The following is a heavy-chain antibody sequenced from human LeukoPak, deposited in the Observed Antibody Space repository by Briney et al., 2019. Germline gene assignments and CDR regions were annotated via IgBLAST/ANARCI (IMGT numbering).Heavy chain of an antibody. CDR2: IIPILGIA. J-gene: IGHJ4*02. V-gene: IGHV1-69*04. Sequence: GASVKVSCKASGGTFSSYAISWVRLAPGPGLEWMGRIIPILGIANYAQKSQGRVTSTADKSTSTAYMELSSLRSEDTAVYYCARGSPFEYWGQGTLVTVSS. CDR1: GGTFSSYA. CDR3: ARGSPFEY.